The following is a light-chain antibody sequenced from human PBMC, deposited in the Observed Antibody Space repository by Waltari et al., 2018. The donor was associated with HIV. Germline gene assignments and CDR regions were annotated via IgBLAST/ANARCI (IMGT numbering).Light chain of an antibody. V-gene: IGKV3-20*01. CDR1: QSVRSSY. CDR3: QQYGSSPRT. Sequence: EIVLTQSPGTLSLSPGERAPLSCRASQSVRSSYLAWYQQKPGQAPRLLIYGASSRATGIPDRFSGSGSGTDFTLTISRLEPEDFAVYYFQQYGSSPRTFGQGTKVEIK. CDR2: GAS. J-gene: IGKJ1*01.